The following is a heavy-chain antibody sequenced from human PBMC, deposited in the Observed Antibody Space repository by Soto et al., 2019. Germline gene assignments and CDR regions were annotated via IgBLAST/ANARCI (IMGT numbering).Heavy chain of an antibody. CDR1: GFTFSSYW. Sequence: PGGSLRLSCAASGFTFSSYWMSWVRQAPGKGLEWVASINQDGSEKYYVDSVKGRFTISRDNAKNSLYLQTNSLRAEDTAVYYCARAGSYTESGVYDILIPIDYWGQGTLVTAPQ. CDR2: INQDGSEK. V-gene: IGHV3-7*05. J-gene: IGHJ4*02. CDR3: ARAGSYTESGVYDILIPIDY. D-gene: IGHD3-9*01.